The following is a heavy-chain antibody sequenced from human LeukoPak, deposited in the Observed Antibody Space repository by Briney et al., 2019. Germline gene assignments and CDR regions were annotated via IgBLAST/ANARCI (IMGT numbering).Heavy chain of an antibody. CDR2: IYYSGST. V-gene: IGHV4-59*01. Sequence: SETLSLTCTVSGGSISSYYWSWIRQPPGKGLEWIGYIYYSGSTNYNPSLKSRVTISVDTSKNQFSLKLSSVTAADTAVYYCARSCSGGSCYSGLDYWGQGTLVTVSS. CDR1: GGSISSYY. CDR3: ARSCSGGSCYSGLDY. D-gene: IGHD2-15*01. J-gene: IGHJ4*02.